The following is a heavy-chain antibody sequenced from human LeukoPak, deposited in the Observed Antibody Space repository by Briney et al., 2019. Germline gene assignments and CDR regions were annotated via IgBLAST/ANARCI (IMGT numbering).Heavy chain of an antibody. D-gene: IGHD1-14*01. J-gene: IGHJ4*02. V-gene: IGHV3-23*01. Sequence: GGSLRLSCAASGFTFSSYAMSWVRQAPGKGLEWVSGISGSGGRTYYADSVKGRFTISRDDSKNTLYLQMNSLRAEDTAIYYCAKDGGTDDVYYFDYWGQGTLVTVSS. CDR3: AKDGGTDDVYYFDY. CDR2: ISGSGGRT. CDR1: GFTFSSYA.